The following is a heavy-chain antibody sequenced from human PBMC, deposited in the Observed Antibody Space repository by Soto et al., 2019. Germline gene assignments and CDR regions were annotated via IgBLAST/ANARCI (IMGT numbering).Heavy chain of an antibody. V-gene: IGHV3-23*01. CDR2: ISGSGGST. D-gene: IGHD6-13*01. CDR1: GFTFSSYA. Sequence: GGSLRLSCAASGFTFSSYAMSWVRQAPGKGLEWVSAISGSGGSTYYADSVKGRFTISRDNSKNTLYLQMNSLRAEDTAVYFCAKDLPSGPPKYSSSCGDFDYWGQGTLVTVSS. CDR3: AKDLPSGPPKYSSSCGDFDY. J-gene: IGHJ4*02.